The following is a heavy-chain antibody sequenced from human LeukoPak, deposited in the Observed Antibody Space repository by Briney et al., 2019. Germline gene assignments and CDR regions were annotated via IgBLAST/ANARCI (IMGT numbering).Heavy chain of an antibody. V-gene: IGHV4-31*03. CDR3: ARGYDSSGYYDTIFDY. D-gene: IGHD3-22*01. J-gene: IGHJ4*02. Sequence: SETLSLTCTVSGGSVSSGSYYWSWIRQHPGKGLEWIGYIYYSGSTYYNPSLKSRVTISVDTSKNQFSLKLSSVTAADTAVYYCARGYDSSGYYDTIFDYWGQGTLVTVSS. CDR1: GGSVSSGSYY. CDR2: IYYSGST.